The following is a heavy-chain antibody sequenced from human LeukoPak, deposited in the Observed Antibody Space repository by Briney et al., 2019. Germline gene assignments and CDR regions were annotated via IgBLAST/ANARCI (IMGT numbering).Heavy chain of an antibody. V-gene: IGHV1-58*01. J-gene: IGHJ4*02. CDR3: AALVEMATFSLDY. CDR2: IVVGSGST. D-gene: IGHD5-24*01. Sequence: SVKVSCKASGFTFTSSAVQWVRQARGQRLEWIGWIVVGSGSTNYAQKFQEGVTITRDMSTSTAYMELSSLRSEDTAVYYCAALVEMATFSLDYWGQGTLVTVSS. CDR1: GFTFTSSA.